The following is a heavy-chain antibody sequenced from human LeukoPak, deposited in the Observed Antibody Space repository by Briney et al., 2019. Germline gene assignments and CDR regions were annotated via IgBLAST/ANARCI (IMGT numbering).Heavy chain of an antibody. D-gene: IGHD3-22*01. J-gene: IGHJ3*02. CDR1: GGSINSYY. Sequence: SETLSLTSTVSGGSINSYYWSWIRQPPGKGLEWIGYVYYSGSTNYKSSLKSRVTISVDTSKNQYSLKLSPVTAADTAVYYCASGYDRSGKHAFDIWGQGTMVTVSS. V-gene: IGHV4-59*01. CDR2: VYYSGST. CDR3: ASGYDRSGKHAFDI.